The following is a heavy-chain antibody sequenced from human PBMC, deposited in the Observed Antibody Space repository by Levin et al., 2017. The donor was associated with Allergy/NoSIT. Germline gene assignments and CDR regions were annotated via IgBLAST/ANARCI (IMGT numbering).Heavy chain of an antibody. J-gene: IGHJ4*02. Sequence: GGSLRLSCAASGFTFSDHYMDWVRQAPGKGLEWVGRIRNKANSYTTEYAASVKGRFTISRDDSKNSLYLQMNSLKTEDTAVYYCARDLREGGYWGQGTLVTVSS. D-gene: IGHD3-16*01. CDR2: IRNKANSYTT. CDR1: GFTFSDHY. V-gene: IGHV3-72*01. CDR3: ARDLREGGY.